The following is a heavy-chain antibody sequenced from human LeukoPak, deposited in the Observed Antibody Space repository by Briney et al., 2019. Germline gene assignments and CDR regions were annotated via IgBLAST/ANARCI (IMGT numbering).Heavy chain of an antibody. V-gene: IGHV3-23*01. D-gene: IGHD6-19*01. Sequence: TGGSLRLSCAASGFTFSSYAMSWVRQAPGKGLEWVSAISGSGGSTYYADSVKGRFTISRDNSKNTLYLQMNSLRAEDTAIYYCAKGSGWTPVVYWGQGTLVTVSS. CDR1: GFTFSSYA. J-gene: IGHJ4*02. CDR2: ISGSGGST. CDR3: AKGSGWTPVVY.